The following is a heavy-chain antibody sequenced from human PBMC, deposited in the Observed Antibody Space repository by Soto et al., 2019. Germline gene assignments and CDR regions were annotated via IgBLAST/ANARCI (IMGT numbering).Heavy chain of an antibody. Sequence: SGPTLVNPTQTLTLTCTFSGFSFSTSGEGVGWIRQPPGKSLEWLAIIYWNDDKRYSPSLKSRLTITKDTSKNQVILTMTNMDPVDTGTYFCVHRTWYTTYHSWGQGALVTVSS. D-gene: IGHD1-20*01. CDR1: GFSFSTSGEG. CDR3: VHRTWYTTYHS. J-gene: IGHJ4*02. V-gene: IGHV2-5*01. CDR2: IYWNDDK.